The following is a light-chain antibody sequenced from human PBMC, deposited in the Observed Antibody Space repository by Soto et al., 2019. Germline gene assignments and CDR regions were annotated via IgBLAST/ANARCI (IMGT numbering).Light chain of an antibody. CDR1: TSNVGTYKF. J-gene: IGLJ3*02. CDR3: SSYAGGSSMV. CDR2: EGS. Sequence: QSALTQPASVSGSPGQSITISCTGTTSNVGTYKFVSWYQYHPGKAPKLIIYEGSKRRSGVSSRFSGSKSGNTASLTISGLQADDDGDYYCSSYAGGSSMVFGGGTKLTVL. V-gene: IGLV2-23*01.